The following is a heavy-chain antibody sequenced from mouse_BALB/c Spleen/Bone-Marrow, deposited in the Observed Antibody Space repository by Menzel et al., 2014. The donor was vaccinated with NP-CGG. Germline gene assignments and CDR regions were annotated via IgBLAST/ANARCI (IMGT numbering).Heavy chain of an antibody. CDR1: GFTFNTYA. J-gene: IGHJ3*01. CDR3: VREDYGRGFAY. CDR2: IRSKSNNYAT. D-gene: IGHD1-1*01. Sequence: EVHLVESGGGLVQPKGSLKLSCAASGFTFNTYAMHWVCQAPGKGLEWVARIRSKSNNYATYYADSVKDRFTISRDDSQGMLYLRMNNLKTEDTAMYYCVREDYGRGFAYWGQGTLVTVSA. V-gene: IGHV10-3*03.